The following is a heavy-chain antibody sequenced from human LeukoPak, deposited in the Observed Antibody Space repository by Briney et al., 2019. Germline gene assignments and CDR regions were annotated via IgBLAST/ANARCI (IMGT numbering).Heavy chain of an antibody. D-gene: IGHD3-10*01. Sequence: PGGSLRLSCVASEFSLGAYAMNWVRQAPGKGLEWVSYISASSSATYYADSVKGRFTISRDNGQTSLYLQMTSLRAGDTAVYYCTRGVGRRGGTFDYWGQGTLVTVSS. CDR1: EFSLGAYA. CDR3: TRGVGRRGGTFDY. J-gene: IGHJ4*02. V-gene: IGHV3-48*01. CDR2: ISASSSAT.